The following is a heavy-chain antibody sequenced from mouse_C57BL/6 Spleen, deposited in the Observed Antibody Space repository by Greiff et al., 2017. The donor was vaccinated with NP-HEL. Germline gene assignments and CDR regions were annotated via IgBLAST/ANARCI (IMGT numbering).Heavy chain of an antibody. D-gene: IGHD1-1*01. J-gene: IGHJ4*01. CDR3: ARIYGSSYYYAMDY. V-gene: IGHV2-2*01. CDR2: IWSGGST. CDR1: GFSLTSYG. Sequence: QVQLKESGPGLVQPSQSLSITCTVSGFSLTSYGVHWVRQSPGKGLEWLGVIWSGGSTDYNAAFISRLSISKDNSKSQVFFKMNSLQADDTAIYYCARIYGSSYYYAMDYWGQGTSVTVSS.